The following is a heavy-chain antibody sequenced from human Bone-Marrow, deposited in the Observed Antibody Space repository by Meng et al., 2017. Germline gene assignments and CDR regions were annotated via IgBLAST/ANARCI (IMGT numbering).Heavy chain of an antibody. D-gene: IGHD1-26*01. CDR1: GFTFSSYA. J-gene: IGHJ4*02. CDR3: ARDRIVGDPHRVGLAY. CDR2: ISYDGSNK. V-gene: IGHV3-30*07. Sequence: GGSLRLSCAASGFTFSSYAMHWVRQAPGKGLEWVAVISYDGSNKYYADSVKGRFTISRDNSKNTLYLQMNSLRAEDTAVYYCARDRIVGDPHRVGLAYWGQGTLVTVSS.